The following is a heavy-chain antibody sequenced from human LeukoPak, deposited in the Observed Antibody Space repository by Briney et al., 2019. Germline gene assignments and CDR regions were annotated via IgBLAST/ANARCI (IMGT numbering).Heavy chain of an antibody. CDR3: AKEAGSSGWYRGPDAFDI. CDR2: ISGRGGST. CDR1: GFTFSSYA. D-gene: IGHD6-19*01. V-gene: IGHV3-23*01. J-gene: IGHJ3*02. Sequence: GGSLRLSCAASGFTFSSYAMSWVRQAPGKGLEWVSAISGRGGSTYYADSVKGRFTISRDNSKNTLYLQMNSLRAEDTAVYYCAKEAGSSGWYRGPDAFDIWGQGTMVTVSS.